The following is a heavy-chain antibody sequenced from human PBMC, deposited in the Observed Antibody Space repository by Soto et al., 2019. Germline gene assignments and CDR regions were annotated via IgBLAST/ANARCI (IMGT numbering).Heavy chain of an antibody. CDR1: GGTFSSYA. D-gene: IGHD2-15*01. V-gene: IGHV1-69*06. J-gene: IGHJ4*02. CDR3: ARDPRDPNCSGGSCFDY. CDR2: IIPIFGTA. Sequence: SVKVSCKASGGTFSSYAISWVRQAPGQGLEWMGGIIPIFGTANYAQKFQGRVTITADKSTSTAYMELSSLRSEDTAVYYCARDPRDPNCSGGSCFDYWGQGTLVTVSS.